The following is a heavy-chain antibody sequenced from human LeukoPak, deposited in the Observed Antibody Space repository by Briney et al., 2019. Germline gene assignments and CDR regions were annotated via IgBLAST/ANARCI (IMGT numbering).Heavy chain of an antibody. J-gene: IGHJ4*02. CDR2: ISWNSGSI. CDR1: GFTFDDYA. D-gene: IGHD3-10*01. CDR3: AKGPNYYGSGSLYNFDY. V-gene: IGHV3-9*01. Sequence: GRSLRLSCAASGFTFDDYAMHWVRQAPGKGLEWVSGISWNSGSIGYADSVKGRFTISRDNAKNSLFLQVNSLRTEDTALYYCAKGPNYYGSGSLYNFDYWGQGTLVTVSS.